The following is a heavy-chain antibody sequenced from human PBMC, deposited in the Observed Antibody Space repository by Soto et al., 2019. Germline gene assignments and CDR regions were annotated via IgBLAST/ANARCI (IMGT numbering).Heavy chain of an antibody. V-gene: IGHV4-30-4*01. CDR3: ARGVTVFGLVSRFWFDP. CDR2: IYNSGIT. CDR1: GGSISSGNYS. J-gene: IGHJ5*02. Sequence: SETLSLTCTVSGGSISSGNYSWSWVRQSPGKGLEWIGHIYNSGITYYNPSLKSRVVISIDTSRNQFSLRLNSLTAADRAVYFCARGVTVFGLVSRFWFDPWGQGTVVTVSS. D-gene: IGHD3-3*01.